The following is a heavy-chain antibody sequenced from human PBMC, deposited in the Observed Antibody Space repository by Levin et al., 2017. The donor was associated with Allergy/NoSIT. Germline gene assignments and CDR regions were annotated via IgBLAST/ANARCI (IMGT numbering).Heavy chain of an antibody. CDR1: GFTFSTYG. V-gene: IGHV3-33*01. D-gene: IGHD1-1*01. J-gene: IGHJ2*01. CDR2: IWYDGSNK. Sequence: GESLKISCAASGFTFSTYGMHWVRQAPGKGLEWVAVIWYDGSNKYYADSVMGRFTISRDNSENTLYLQMNSLRAEDTAVYYCARDPGPYWHFDLWGRGALVTVSS. CDR3: ARDPGPYWHFDL.